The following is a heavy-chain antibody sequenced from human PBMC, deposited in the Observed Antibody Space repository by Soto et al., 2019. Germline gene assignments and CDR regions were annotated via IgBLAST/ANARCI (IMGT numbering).Heavy chain of an antibody. CDR3: ARGGSSDWQVALDI. CDR1: AGSFSHYY. D-gene: IGHD6-19*01. J-gene: IGHJ3*02. V-gene: IGHV4-34*01. CDR2: IKHSGSS. Sequence: KPSDTLSLTCAVYAGSFSHYYWNWVRQSPGKGLEWIGKIKHSGSSNYNPSLRSRVSISVDMSKNQFSLRLTSVTAADTAVYYCARGGSSDWQVALDIWGQGTMVTVSS.